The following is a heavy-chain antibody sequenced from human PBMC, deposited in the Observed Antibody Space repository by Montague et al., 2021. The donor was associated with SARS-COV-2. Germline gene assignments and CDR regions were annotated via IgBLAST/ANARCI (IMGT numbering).Heavy chain of an antibody. V-gene: IGHV4-34*01. Sequence: SETLSLTCAVYGGSFSGYYWSWIRQPPGKGLALIGEINHSGSTNYNPSLKLRVPISVDTSKNQFSLKLSSVTAAATAVYYCARVRYYGSGTSLGKDVWGQGTTVTVSS. CDR3: ARVRYYGSGTSLGKDV. CDR2: INHSGST. J-gene: IGHJ6*02. CDR1: GGSFSGYY. D-gene: IGHD3-10*01.